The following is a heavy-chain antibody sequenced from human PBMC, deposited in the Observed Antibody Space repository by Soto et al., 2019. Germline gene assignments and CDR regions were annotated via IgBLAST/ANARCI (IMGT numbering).Heavy chain of an antibody. D-gene: IGHD1-1*01. CDR1: SFTFTDDW. Sequence: EVHLVESGGGVVKPGGSVRLSCAASSFTFTDDWMSWVRQAPGKGLECVGRIKTKADGGAADYAAPVKGRFTISRDDSKSTLYLQMLSLKTENTGVYYGTTGPRASDWSRVYFYYGMDVWGQGTTVNVSS. CDR3: TTGPRASDWSRVYFYYGMDV. CDR2: IKTKADGGAA. V-gene: IGHV3-15*01. J-gene: IGHJ6*02.